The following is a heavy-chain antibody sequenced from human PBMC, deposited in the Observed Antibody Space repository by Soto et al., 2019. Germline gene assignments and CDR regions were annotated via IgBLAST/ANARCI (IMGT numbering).Heavy chain of an antibody. Sequence: PGGSPRLSYAASGFTFSSYWMTYVRQTPGKGLEFLATIKPDGSDTYYVDSVKGRFTISRDNAKNSLSLQMNSLRAEDTALYYCATDLNRSGTWGQGTMVTVSS. J-gene: IGHJ3*01. V-gene: IGHV3-7*01. CDR2: IKPDGSDT. CDR1: GFTFSSYW. CDR3: ATDLNRSGT. D-gene: IGHD1-26*01.